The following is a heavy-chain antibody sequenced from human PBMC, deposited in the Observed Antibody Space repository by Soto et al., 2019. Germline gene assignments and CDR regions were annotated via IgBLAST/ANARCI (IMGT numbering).Heavy chain of an antibody. CDR3: ANGDGTGSSNY. CDR1: GGSISSYY. D-gene: IGHD3-10*01. Sequence: SETLSLTCTVSGGSISSYYWSWIRQPPGKGLEWIGYIYYSGSTNYNPSLKSRVTISVDTSKNQFSLKLSSVTAADTAVYYCANGDGTGSSNYWGQGTLVTVSS. V-gene: IGHV4-59*12. CDR2: IYYSGST. J-gene: IGHJ4*02.